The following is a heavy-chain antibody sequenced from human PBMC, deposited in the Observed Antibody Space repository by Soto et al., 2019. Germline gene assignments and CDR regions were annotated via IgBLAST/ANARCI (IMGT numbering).Heavy chain of an antibody. J-gene: IGHJ4*02. Sequence: QVQLVESGGGLVMPGGSLRLSCAASGFNFSASYMSWIRQAPGKGLEWFSYISSTRNTIYYADSVKGRFTISRDNAKNSLFLQMNSMKTDDTAVYYCARELGANSPYFDYWGQGSLVTVSS. CDR3: ARELGANSPYFDY. D-gene: IGHD2-15*01. CDR2: ISSTRNTI. V-gene: IGHV3-11*01. CDR1: GFNFSASY.